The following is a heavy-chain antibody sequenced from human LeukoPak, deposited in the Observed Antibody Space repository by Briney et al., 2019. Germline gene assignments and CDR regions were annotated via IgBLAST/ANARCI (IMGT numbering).Heavy chain of an antibody. CDR2: IYSGGTT. D-gene: IGHD5-18*01. CDR1: GFTVSSNY. J-gene: IGHJ4*02. V-gene: IGHV3-66*01. Sequence: GGSLRLSCAASGFTVSSNYMSWVRQARRKGLEWVSVIYSGGTTYYADSVKGRFTISRDNSKNTLHLQMNSLRAEDTAVYYCARDQYSYAHAAHWGQGTLVTVSS. CDR3: ARDQYSYAHAAH.